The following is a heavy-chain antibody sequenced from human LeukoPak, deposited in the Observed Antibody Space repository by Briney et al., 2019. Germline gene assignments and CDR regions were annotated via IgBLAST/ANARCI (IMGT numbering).Heavy chain of an antibody. CDR2: ISFNGGRT. CDR1: GFTFSTDS. CDR3: VKDLGGSYSFDY. J-gene: IGHJ4*02. Sequence: GGSLRLSCSASGFTFSTDSMHWVRQAPGKGLEYVSGISFNGGRTHYADSVKGRFTISRDNSKNTLYLQMSSLRAEDTALYYCVKDLGGSYSFDYWGQGTLVTVSS. D-gene: IGHD1-26*01. V-gene: IGHV3-64D*06.